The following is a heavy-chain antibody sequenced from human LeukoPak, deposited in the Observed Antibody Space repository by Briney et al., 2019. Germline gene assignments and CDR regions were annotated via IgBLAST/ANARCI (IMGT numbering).Heavy chain of an antibody. J-gene: IGHJ5*02. CDR2: IYYSGST. CDR3: ARVGIILWFDP. D-gene: IGHD6-13*01. V-gene: IGHV4-31*03. CDR1: GGSISSGGYY. Sequence: SETLSLTCTVSGGSISSGGYYWSWIRQHPGKGLEWIGYIYYSGSTYYNPSLKSRVTISVDTSKNQFSLKLSSVTAADTAAYYCARVGIILWFDPWGQGTLVTVSS.